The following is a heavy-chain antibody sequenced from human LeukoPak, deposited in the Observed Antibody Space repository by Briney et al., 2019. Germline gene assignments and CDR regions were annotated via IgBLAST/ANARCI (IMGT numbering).Heavy chain of an antibody. V-gene: IGHV3-23*01. CDR2: ISGSGGST. CDR3: AKDRVSRMGIGYAFDI. J-gene: IGHJ3*02. D-gene: IGHD2-21*01. Sequence: PGGSLRLSCAASGFTFSSYAMSWVRQAPGKGLEWVSAISGSGGSTYYADSVKGRFTISRDNSKNTRYLQMNSLRAEDTAVYYCAKDRVSRMGIGYAFDIWGQGTMVTVSS. CDR1: GFTFSSYA.